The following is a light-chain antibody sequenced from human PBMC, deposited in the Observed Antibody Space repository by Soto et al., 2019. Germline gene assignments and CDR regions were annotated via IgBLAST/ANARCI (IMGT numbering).Light chain of an antibody. J-gene: IGLJ1*01. Sequence: QSALTQPASVSGSPGQSITISCTGNSSDVGGYNYVSWYQQQPGKAPKLMIYDVSNRPSGVSNRFSGSKSGNTASLTISGLQAEDEADYYCSSYTSSSPFVFGTGTKLTVL. CDR2: DVS. CDR3: SSYTSSSPFV. CDR1: SSDVGGYNY. V-gene: IGLV2-14*01.